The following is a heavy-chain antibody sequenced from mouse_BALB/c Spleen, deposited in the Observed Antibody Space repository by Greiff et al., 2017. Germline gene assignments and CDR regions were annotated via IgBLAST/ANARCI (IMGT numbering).Heavy chain of an antibody. CDR3: ARDGRLLRGAMDY. D-gene: IGHD1-1*01. V-gene: IGHV5-4*02. CDR2: ISDGGSYT. CDR1: GFTFSDYY. J-gene: IGHJ4*01. Sequence: EVKVVESGGGLVKPGGSLKLSCAASGFTFSDYYMYWVRQTPEKRLEWVATISDGGSYTYYPDSVKGRFTISRDNAKNNLYLQLSSLKSEDTAMYYCARDGRLLRGAMDYWGQGTSVTVSS.